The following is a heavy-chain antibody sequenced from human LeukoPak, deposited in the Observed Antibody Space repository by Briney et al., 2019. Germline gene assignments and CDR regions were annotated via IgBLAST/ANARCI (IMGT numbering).Heavy chain of an antibody. V-gene: IGHV3-30*18. D-gene: IGHD6-13*01. CDR2: ISYDGSNK. J-gene: IGHJ6*03. CDR1: GFTFSSYG. CDR3: AKTSSSWYLGYYYYYMDV. Sequence: PGRSLRLSCAASGFTFSSYGMHWVRQAPGKGLEWVAVISYDGSNKYYADSVKGRFTISRDNSKNTLYLQMNSLRAEDTAVYYCAKTSSSWYLGYYYYYMDVWGQGTLVTVSS.